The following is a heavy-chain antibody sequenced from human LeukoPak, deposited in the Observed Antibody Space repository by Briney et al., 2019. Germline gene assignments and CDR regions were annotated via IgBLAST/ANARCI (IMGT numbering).Heavy chain of an antibody. CDR3: ARDLVVPAAIPGMTPVDY. CDR1: GYTFTSYG. CDR2: ISAYNGNT. V-gene: IGHV1-18*01. J-gene: IGHJ4*02. D-gene: IGHD2-2*02. Sequence: ASVKVSCKASGYTFTSYGISWVRQAPGQGLEWMGWISAYNGNTNYAQKLQGRVTMTTDTSTSTAYMELRSLRSDDTAVYYCARDLVVPAAIPGMTPVDYWGQGTLVTVSS.